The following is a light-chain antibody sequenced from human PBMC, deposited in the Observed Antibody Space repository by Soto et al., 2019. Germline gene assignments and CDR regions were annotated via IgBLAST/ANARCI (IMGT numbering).Light chain of an antibody. Sequence: SYELTQPPSVSVAPGKTASISCGGNDIGSKCVHWYQQKPGQAPVLVIYSDTDLPPVITERFSGSNSANLATLTISRVEAGDEADYYCQVWDSGSAHVVFGGGTKLTVL. CDR1: DIGSKC. V-gene: IGLV3-21*01. J-gene: IGLJ2*01. CDR3: QVWDSGSAHVV. CDR2: SDT.